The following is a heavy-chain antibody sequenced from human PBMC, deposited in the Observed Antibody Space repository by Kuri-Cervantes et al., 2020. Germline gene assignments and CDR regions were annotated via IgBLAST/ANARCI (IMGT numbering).Heavy chain of an antibody. CDR2: IYHSGST. CDR3: ARVEFGVTLVQGAFDY. D-gene: IGHD3-10*01. V-gene: IGHV4-38-2*01. J-gene: IGHJ4*02. CDR1: GYSISSGYY. Sequence: SETLSLTCAVSGYSISSGYYWGWIRQPPGKGLEWIGSIYHSGSTYYNPSLKSRVTISVDTSKNQFSLKLSSVTAADTAVYFCARVEFGVTLVQGAFDYWGQGTLVTVSS.